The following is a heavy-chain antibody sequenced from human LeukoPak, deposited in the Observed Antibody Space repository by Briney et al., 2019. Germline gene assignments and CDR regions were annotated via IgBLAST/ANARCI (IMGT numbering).Heavy chain of an antibody. CDR2: ISYDGSNK. V-gene: IGHV3-30*04. CDR3: ARGEQWLRDFDY. Sequence: GGSLRLSCAASGFTFSSYAMHWVRQAPGKGLEWVAVISYDGSNKYYADSVKGRFTISRDNSKNTLYLQMNSLRSEDTAVYYCARGEQWLRDFDYWGQGTLVTVSS. D-gene: IGHD6-19*01. J-gene: IGHJ4*02. CDR1: GFTFSSYA.